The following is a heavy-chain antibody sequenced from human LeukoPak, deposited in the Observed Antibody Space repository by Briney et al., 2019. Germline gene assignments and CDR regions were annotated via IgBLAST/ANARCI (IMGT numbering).Heavy chain of an antibody. CDR3: ASHGRLVGATTDFDY. V-gene: IGHV3-21*01. CDR1: GFTFSSYS. D-gene: IGHD1-26*01. J-gene: IGHJ4*02. Sequence: VGSLRLSCAASGFTFSSYSMNWVRQAPGKGLEWVSSISSSSSYIYYADSVKGRFTISRDNAKNSLYLQMNSPRAEDTAVYYCASHGRLVGATTDFDYWGQGTLVTVSS. CDR2: ISSSSSYI.